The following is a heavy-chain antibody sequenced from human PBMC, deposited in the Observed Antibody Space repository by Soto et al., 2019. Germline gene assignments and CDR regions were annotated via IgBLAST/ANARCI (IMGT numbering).Heavy chain of an antibody. CDR1: GGSISSYY. D-gene: IGHD4-4*01. CDR2: IYYSGST. V-gene: IGHV4-59*01. Sequence: QVQLQESGPGLVKPSETLSLTCTVSGGSISSYYWSWIRQPPGKGLEWIGYIYYSGSTNYNPSLKSRATISVDTSKNQFSLKLSSVTAADTAVYYCARDQPAEAYTNHYYYYGMDVWGQGTTVTVSS. CDR3: ARDQPAEAYTNHYYYYGMDV. J-gene: IGHJ6*02.